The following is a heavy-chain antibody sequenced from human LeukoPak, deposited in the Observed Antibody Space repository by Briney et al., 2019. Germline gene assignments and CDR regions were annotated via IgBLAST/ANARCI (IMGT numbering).Heavy chain of an antibody. D-gene: IGHD3-3*01. V-gene: IGHV3-23*01. Sequence: GGSLRLSCAASGFTFSSYAMSWVRQAPGKGLEWVSAISGSGGSTYHADSVKGRFTISRDNSKNTLYLQMNSLRAEDTAVYYCAGGGSGYDFWSGYYDATYGMDVWGQGTTVTVSS. J-gene: IGHJ6*02. CDR2: ISGSGGST. CDR3: AGGGSGYDFWSGYYDATYGMDV. CDR1: GFTFSSYA.